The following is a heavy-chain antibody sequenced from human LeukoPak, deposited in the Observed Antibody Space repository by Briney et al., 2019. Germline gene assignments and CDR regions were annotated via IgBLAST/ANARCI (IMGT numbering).Heavy chain of an antibody. CDR1: GFTFSIFW. CDR2: INQDGSEK. CDR3: ARLDWGSADY. Sequence: PGGSLRLSCAASGFTFSIFWMGWVRQAPGMGLEWVATINQDGSEKYYVDSVKGRFTISRDNAKSSLYLQMNSLRAEDTAVYYCARLDWGSADYWGQGTLVTVSS. D-gene: IGHD3/OR15-3a*01. J-gene: IGHJ4*02. V-gene: IGHV3-7*01.